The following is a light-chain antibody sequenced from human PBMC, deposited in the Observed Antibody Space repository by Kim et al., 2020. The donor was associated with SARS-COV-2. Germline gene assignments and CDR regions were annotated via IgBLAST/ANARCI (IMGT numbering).Light chain of an antibody. CDR3: QHYGSSP. Sequence: SLCPGERATLSCRASQSVSSNYLAWYQQKPGQAPRLLIYGASSRATGIPDRFSGSGSGTDFTLTISRLEPEDFAVYYCQHYGSSPFGGGTKVDIK. J-gene: IGKJ4*01. CDR1: QSVSSNY. V-gene: IGKV3-20*01. CDR2: GAS.